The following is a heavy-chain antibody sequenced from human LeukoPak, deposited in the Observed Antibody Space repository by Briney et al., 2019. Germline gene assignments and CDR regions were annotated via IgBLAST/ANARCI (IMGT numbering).Heavy chain of an antibody. CDR1: GFTVSSNY. D-gene: IGHD3-3*01. Sequence: GGSLRLSCAASGFTVSSNYMSWVRQAPGKGLEWVSVIYSGGSTYYADSVKGRFTISRDNSKNTLYPQMNSLRAEDTAVYYCASPLRDFWSGYYTYYYYGMDVWGQGTTVTVSS. CDR2: IYSGGST. CDR3: ASPLRDFWSGYYTYYYYGMDV. V-gene: IGHV3-53*05. J-gene: IGHJ6*02.